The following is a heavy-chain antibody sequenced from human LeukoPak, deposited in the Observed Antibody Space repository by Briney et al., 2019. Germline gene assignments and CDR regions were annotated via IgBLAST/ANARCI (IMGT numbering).Heavy chain of an antibody. V-gene: IGHV4-59*12. CDR3: ARDFDYYDSSGYDY. CDR2: IYYSGST. J-gene: IGHJ4*02. Sequence: SETLSLTCTVSGGSISSYYWSWIRQPPGKGLEWIGYIYYSGSTNYNPSLKSRVTISVDTSKNQFSLKLSSVTAADTAVYYCARDFDYYDSSGYDYWGQGTLVTVSS. D-gene: IGHD3-22*01. CDR1: GGSISSYY.